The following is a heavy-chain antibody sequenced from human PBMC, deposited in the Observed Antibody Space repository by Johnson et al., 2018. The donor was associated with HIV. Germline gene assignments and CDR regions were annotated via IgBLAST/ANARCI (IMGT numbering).Heavy chain of an antibody. CDR2: ISYDGSNK. CDR3: ASGDDDGF. V-gene: IGHV3-30-3*01. D-gene: IGHD5-12*01. J-gene: IGHJ4*03. Sequence: QLVESGGGVVQPGRSLTLSCAASGFTFSSYAMHWVRQAPGKGLEWVTVISYDGSNKYYADSVKGRFTISRDNSKNTLYLQMNSLRAEDTAVYYCASGDDDGFWGRGTLVTVSS. CDR1: GFTFSSYA.